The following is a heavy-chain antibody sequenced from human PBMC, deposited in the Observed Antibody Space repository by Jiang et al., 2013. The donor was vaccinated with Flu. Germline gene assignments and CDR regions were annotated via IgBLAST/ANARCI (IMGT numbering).Heavy chain of an antibody. CDR3: TRGGRRRDLAY. CDR2: VNPNSGNT. V-gene: IGHV1-8*02. CDR1: GYTFTNYD. J-gene: IGHJ4*02. D-gene: IGHD1-14*01. Sequence: GAEVKKPGASVRVSCKASGYTFTNYDINWVRQAAGQGLEWMGWVNPNSGNTGYAQKFQGRVTMTRDTSISTVYMEVSSLTSEDTAVYYCTRGGRRRDLAYWGQGNPGHRLL.